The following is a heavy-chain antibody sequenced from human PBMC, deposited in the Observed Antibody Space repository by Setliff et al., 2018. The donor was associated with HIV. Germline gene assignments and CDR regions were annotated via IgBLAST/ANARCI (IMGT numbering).Heavy chain of an antibody. D-gene: IGHD3-22*01. CDR1: GFLFSRYA. Sequence: PGGSLRLSCATSGFLFSRYAMSWVRQAPGKGLEWVSTISGGGGSTYDAEPVKGRFTISRDNSKNTLYLQMNSLRAEDTAFYYCAKDSKVAYGSSDHQYFHHWGQGTLVTVSS. V-gene: IGHV3-23*01. J-gene: IGHJ1*01. CDR3: AKDSKVAYGSSDHQYFHH. CDR2: ISGGGGST.